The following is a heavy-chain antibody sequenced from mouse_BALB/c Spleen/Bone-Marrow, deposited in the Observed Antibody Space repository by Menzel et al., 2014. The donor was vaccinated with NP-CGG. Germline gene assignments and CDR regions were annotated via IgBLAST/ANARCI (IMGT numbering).Heavy chain of an antibody. D-gene: IGHD1-1*01. CDR1: GYTFTSYW. Sequence: VQLQQPGAELAKPGASVKMSCKASGYTFTSYWMHWVKQRPGQGLEWIGYINPSTGYTEYSQKFKDKATLTADKSSSTAYMQLSSLTSEDSAVYYCARRITTVDYAMDYWGQGTSVTVSS. CDR3: ARRITTVDYAMDY. V-gene: IGHV1-7*01. CDR2: INPSTGYT. J-gene: IGHJ4*01.